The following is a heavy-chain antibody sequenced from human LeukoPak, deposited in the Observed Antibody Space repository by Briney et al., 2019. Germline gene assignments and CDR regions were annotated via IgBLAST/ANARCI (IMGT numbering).Heavy chain of an antibody. D-gene: IGHD1-7*01. J-gene: IGHJ4*02. CDR2: ISSSSSYI. V-gene: IGHV3-21*01. CDR3: ARGQENYGYTFDY. CDR1: GFTFSSHS. Sequence: PGRSLRLSCAASGFTFSSHSMNWVRQAPGKGLEWVSSISSSSSYIYYADSVKGRFTISRDNAKNSLFLQMNSLRAEDTAVYYCARGQENYGYTFDYWGQGTLVTVSS.